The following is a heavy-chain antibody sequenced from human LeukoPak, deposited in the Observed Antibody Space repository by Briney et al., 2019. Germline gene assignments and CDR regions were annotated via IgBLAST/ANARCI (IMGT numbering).Heavy chain of an antibody. V-gene: IGHV3-23*01. CDR3: AKDEMATIWYYFDY. CDR1: GFTFSSYA. Sequence: PGGSLRLSCAASGFTFSSYAMSWVRQAPGKGLEWVSAISGSAGSTYYADSVKGRFTISRDNSKNTLYLQMNSLRAEDTAVYYCAKDEMATIWYYFDYWGQGTLVTVSS. J-gene: IGHJ4*02. D-gene: IGHD5-24*01. CDR2: ISGSAGST.